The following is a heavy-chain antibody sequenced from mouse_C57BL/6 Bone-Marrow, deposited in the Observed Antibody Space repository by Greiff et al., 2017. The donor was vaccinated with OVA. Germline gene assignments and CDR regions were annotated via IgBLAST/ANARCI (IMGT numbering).Heavy chain of an antibody. Sequence: EVQVVESGGDLVKPGGSLKLSCAASGFTFSSYGMSWVRQTPDKRLEWVATISSGGSYTYYPDSVKGRFTISRDNAKNTLYLQMSSLKSEDTAMYYCAKASPFAYWGQGTLVTVSA. D-gene: IGHD6-2*01. CDR1: GFTFSSYG. J-gene: IGHJ3*01. CDR2: ISSGGSYT. CDR3: AKASPFAY. V-gene: IGHV5-6*01.